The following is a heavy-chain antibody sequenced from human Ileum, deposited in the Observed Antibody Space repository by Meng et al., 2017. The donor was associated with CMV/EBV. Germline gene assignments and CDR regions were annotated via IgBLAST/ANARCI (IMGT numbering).Heavy chain of an antibody. CDR1: GYTFNSYA. V-gene: IGHV1-3*01. CDR2: INAANGKT. J-gene: IGHJ4*02. CDR3: ARVPGNGWYAAFDY. D-gene: IGHD6-19*01. Sequence: SGYTFNSYAMHWVRQAPGQRLEWMGWINAANGKTEYSQKFQGRVTITRDTSASTAYMELSNLRSEDTAVYYCARVPGNGWYAAFDYWGQGTLVTVSS.